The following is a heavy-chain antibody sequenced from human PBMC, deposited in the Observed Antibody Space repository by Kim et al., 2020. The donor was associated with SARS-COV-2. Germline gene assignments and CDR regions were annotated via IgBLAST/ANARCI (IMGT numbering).Heavy chain of an antibody. CDR2: INHSGST. CDR1: GGSFSGYY. V-gene: IGHV4-34*01. D-gene: IGHD6-13*01. CDR3: ARGRGRGIAAAGTGRRNGGWFDP. Sequence: SETLSLTCAVYGGSFSGYYWSWIRQPPGKGLEWIGEINHSGSTNYNPSLKSRVTISVDTSKNQFSLKLSSVTAADTAVYYCARGRGRGIAAAGTGRRNGGWFDPWGQGTLVTVSS. J-gene: IGHJ5*02.